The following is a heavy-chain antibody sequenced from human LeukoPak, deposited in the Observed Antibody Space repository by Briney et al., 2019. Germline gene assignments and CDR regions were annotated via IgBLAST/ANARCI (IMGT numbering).Heavy chain of an antibody. CDR3: ARASYYYDSSGYLGAFDI. J-gene: IGHJ3*02. Sequence: ASVKVSCKASGGTFSSYAISWVRQAPGQGLEWMGRIIPILGIANYAQKFQGRVTITADKSTSTAYMELSSLRSEDTAAYYCARASYYYDSSGYLGAFDIWGQGTMVTVSS. CDR1: GGTFSSYA. D-gene: IGHD3-22*01. V-gene: IGHV1-69*04. CDR2: IIPILGIA.